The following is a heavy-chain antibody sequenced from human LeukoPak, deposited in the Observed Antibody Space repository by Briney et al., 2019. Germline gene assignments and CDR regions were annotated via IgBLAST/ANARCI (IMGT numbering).Heavy chain of an antibody. CDR2: IYTSGST. J-gene: IGHJ4*02. Sequence: SQTLSLTCTVSGGSISSGSYYWSWIRQPAGKGLEWIGRIYTSGSTNYNPSLKSRVTISVDTSKNQFSLKLSSVTAADTAVYYCAREGAGGSLDYWGQGTLVTVSS. D-gene: IGHD1-26*01. CDR1: GGSISSGSYY. CDR3: AREGAGGSLDY. V-gene: IGHV4-61*02.